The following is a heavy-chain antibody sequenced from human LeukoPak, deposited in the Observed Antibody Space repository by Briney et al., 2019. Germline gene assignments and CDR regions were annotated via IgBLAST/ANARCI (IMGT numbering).Heavy chain of an antibody. CDR1: GYSFTSYW. Sequence: GESLKISCKGSGYSFTSYWIGWVRQMPGKCLEWMGIIYPGDSDTRYSPSFQGQVTISADKSISTAYLQWSSLKASDTAMYHCARQAAVWYFDLWGRGTLVTVSS. J-gene: IGHJ2*01. CDR3: ARQAAVWYFDL. D-gene: IGHD6-13*01. CDR2: IYPGDSDT. V-gene: IGHV5-51*01.